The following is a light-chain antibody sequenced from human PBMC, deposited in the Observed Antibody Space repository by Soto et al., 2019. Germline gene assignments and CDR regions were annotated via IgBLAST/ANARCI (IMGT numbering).Light chain of an antibody. V-gene: IGKV3-20*01. CDR2: DAS. CDR3: QQYGSSPLT. CDR1: QSVRNNY. Sequence: EIVLTQSPSTLSLSPGERATVSCRASQSVRNNYLTWYQQKPGQAPRLLIYDASSRATGIPDRFSGSGSGTDFTLAISRLEPEDFAVYYCQQYGSSPLTFGGGTKVEIK. J-gene: IGKJ4*01.